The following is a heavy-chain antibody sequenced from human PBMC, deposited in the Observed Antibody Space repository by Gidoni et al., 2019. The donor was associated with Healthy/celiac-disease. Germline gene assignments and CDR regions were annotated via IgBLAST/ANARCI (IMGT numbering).Heavy chain of an antibody. V-gene: IGHV3-30*01. D-gene: IGHD3-10*01. CDR2: KSKEGGNK. CDR1: GFPFISYA. CDR3: ARDLWFGWPYYYYGMDV. Sequence: VQLVESGEGVVQPGRSLSLSCAASGFPFISYAMPWVRQAPGKGLEGVAVKSKEGGNKYDADSVKGRFTISRDNSKNTLYLQMNSLRAEDTAVYYCARDLWFGWPYYYYGMDVWGQGTTVTVSS. J-gene: IGHJ6*02.